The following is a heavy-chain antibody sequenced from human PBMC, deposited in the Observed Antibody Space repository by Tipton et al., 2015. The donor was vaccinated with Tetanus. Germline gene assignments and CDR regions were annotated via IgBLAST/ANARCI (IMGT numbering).Heavy chain of an antibody. Sequence: TLSLTCTVSGGSLRSGDHYWSWIRQPPGKGLEWLAYISSSGCTNSDYSLKSRITISRDTSKNHFSLNLASVTPAETAVYFCARATSSGPAYNWFYPWGQGPLVTVSS. V-gene: IGHV4-61*03. CDR2: ISSSGCT. CDR3: ARATSSGPAYNWFYP. D-gene: IGHD2-8*02. CDR1: GGSLRSGDHY. J-gene: IGHJ5*02.